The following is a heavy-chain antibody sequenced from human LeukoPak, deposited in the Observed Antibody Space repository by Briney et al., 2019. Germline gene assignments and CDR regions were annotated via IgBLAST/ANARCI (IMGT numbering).Heavy chain of an antibody. D-gene: IGHD3-10*01. V-gene: IGHV3-64*01. J-gene: IGHJ4*02. CDR1: GFTFSNYA. CDR3: ARESRGLADY. Sequence: PGGSLRLSCAASGFTFSNYAMHWVRQAPGKGLEYASSISSDGGSTSYANSVKGRFTISRDNSKNTLFLQMGSLRAEDMAVYYCARESRGLADYWGQGTLLTVSS. CDR2: ISSDGGST.